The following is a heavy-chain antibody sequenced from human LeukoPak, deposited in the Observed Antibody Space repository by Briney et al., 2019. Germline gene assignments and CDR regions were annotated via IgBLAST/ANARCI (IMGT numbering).Heavy chain of an antibody. J-gene: IGHJ4*02. V-gene: IGHV3-33*01. CDR2: IWYDGTNK. CDR3: ARDPAGNRGNFDY. D-gene: IGHD6-13*01. CDR1: GFTFNHYG. Sequence: GRSLRLTCTASGFTFNHYGVHWVRQAPGRRLEWVAGIWYDGTNKYYADSVKGRLTISRDNSRNTVYLQMNSLRVEDTAMYSCARDPAGNRGNFDYWGQGTLVTVSS.